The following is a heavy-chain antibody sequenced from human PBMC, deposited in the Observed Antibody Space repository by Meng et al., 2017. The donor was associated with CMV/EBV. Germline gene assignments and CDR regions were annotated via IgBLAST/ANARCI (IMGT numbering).Heavy chain of an antibody. CDR1: GYTFTSYG. CDR3: ARDLTGYCSSTSCYGTWFDP. D-gene: IGHD2-2*01. CDR2: ISAYNGNT. V-gene: IGHV1-18*01. Sequence: ASVKVSCKASGYTFTSYGISWVRQAPGQGLEWMGWISAYNGNTNYAQKLQGRVTMTTDTSTSTAHMELRSLRSDDTAGYYCARDLTGYCSSTSCYGTWFDPWGQGTLVTVSS. J-gene: IGHJ5*02.